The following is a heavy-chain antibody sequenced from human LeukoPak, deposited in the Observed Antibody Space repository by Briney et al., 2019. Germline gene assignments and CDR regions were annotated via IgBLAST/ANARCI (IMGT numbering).Heavy chain of an antibody. CDR3: ARDLLGAGRLPNHFDY. V-gene: IGHV1-18*01. D-gene: IGHD6-6*01. J-gene: IGHJ4*02. Sequence: ASVKVSCKASGYTFTSYGISWVRQAPGQGLEWMGWISAYNGNTNYAQKLQGRVTMTTDTSTSTAYMELRSLRSDDTAVYYCARDLLGAGRLPNHFDYWGQGTLVTVSS. CDR1: GYTFTSYG. CDR2: ISAYNGNT.